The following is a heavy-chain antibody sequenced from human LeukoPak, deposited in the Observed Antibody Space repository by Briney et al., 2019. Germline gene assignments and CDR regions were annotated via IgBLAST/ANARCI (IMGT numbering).Heavy chain of an antibody. J-gene: IGHJ4*02. Sequence: AASVKVSCKASGYTFTGYYMHWVRQAPGQGLEWMGWISAYNGNTNYAQKLQGRVTMTTDTSTSTAYMELRSLRSDDTAVYYCARCDRGPHTAMADYWGQGTLVTVSS. V-gene: IGHV1-18*04. CDR1: GYTFTGYY. CDR3: ARCDRGPHTAMADY. CDR2: ISAYNGNT. D-gene: IGHD5-18*01.